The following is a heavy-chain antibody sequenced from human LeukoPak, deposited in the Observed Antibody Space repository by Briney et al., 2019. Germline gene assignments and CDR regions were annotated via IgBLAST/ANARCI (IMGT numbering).Heavy chain of an antibody. Sequence: PSETLSLTCTVSGGFISSGSYYWSWSRQPAGYGLESIGRIYTSGSTNYNPSLKSRVTISVDTSKNQFSLKLSSVTAADTAVYYCARVVVVSGYYYYYYMDVWGKGTTVTVSS. CDR2: IYTSGST. D-gene: IGHD2-2*01. CDR1: GGFISSGSYY. J-gene: IGHJ6*03. CDR3: ARVVVVSGYYYYYYMDV. V-gene: IGHV4-61*02.